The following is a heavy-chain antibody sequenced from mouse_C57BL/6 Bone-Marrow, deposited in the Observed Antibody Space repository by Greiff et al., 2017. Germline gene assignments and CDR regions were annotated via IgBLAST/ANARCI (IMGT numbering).Heavy chain of an antibody. CDR3: SRYYCGYHWYFDV. Sequence: QVQLQQSGAELVRPGTSVKMSCKASGYTFTNYWIGWAKQRPGHGLEWIGDFYPGSGYTNYNEKFKGKATLTADKSSSTAYLQLSSLTSDDSAIYYCSRYYCGYHWYFDVWGTGTTVTVSS. J-gene: IGHJ1*03. CDR1: GYTFTNYW. CDR2: FYPGSGYT. V-gene: IGHV1-63*01. D-gene: IGHD2-2*01.